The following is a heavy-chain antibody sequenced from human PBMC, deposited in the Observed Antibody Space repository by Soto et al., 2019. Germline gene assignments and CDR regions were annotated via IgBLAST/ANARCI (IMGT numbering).Heavy chain of an antibody. CDR3: ASTDSGSGSLGYYGMDV. D-gene: IGHD3-10*01. Sequence: QVQLVQSGAEVKKPGASVKVSCKASGYTFTSYAMHWVRQAPGQRLEWMGWINAGNGNTKYSQKFQGRVTITRDTSESTAYMDLSSLGSEDTAVYSCASTDSGSGSLGYYGMDVWGQGTTVTVSS. CDR1: GYTFTSYA. J-gene: IGHJ6*02. CDR2: INAGNGNT. V-gene: IGHV1-3*01.